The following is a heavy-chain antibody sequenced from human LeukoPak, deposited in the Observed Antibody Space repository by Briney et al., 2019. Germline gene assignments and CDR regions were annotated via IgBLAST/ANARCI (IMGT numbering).Heavy chain of an antibody. Sequence: GGSLRLSCAASGFTFTSYGKNWVRQAPGKGLEWVSSISSGSTYMYYADSVKGRFTISRDNAKNSVYLQMNSLRAEDTAVYYCAREPGPAAPPVDYWGQGTLVTVSS. CDR3: AREPGPAAPPVDY. CDR1: GFTFTSYG. CDR2: ISSGSTYM. D-gene: IGHD2-2*01. V-gene: IGHV3-21*01. J-gene: IGHJ4*02.